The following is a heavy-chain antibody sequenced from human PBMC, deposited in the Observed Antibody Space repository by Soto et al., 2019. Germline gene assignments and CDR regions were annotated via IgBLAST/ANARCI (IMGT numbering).Heavy chain of an antibody. CDR2: IYYSGST. V-gene: IGHV4-31*03. J-gene: IGHJ4*02. Sequence: PSETLSLTCTVSSGSISSGGYYWSWIRQHPGKGLEWIGYIYYSGSTYYNPSLKSRVTISVDTSKNQFSLKLSSVTAADTAVYYCASSIDTAIALDYWGQGTLVTVSS. CDR3: ASSIDTAIALDY. D-gene: IGHD5-18*01. CDR1: SGSISSGGYY.